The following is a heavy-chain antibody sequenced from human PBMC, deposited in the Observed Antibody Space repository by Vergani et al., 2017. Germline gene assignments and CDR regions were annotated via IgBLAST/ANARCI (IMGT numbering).Heavy chain of an antibody. CDR3: ARGVSSSWYCDY. D-gene: IGHD6-13*01. CDR1: GGSISSYY. CDR2: IYYSGST. V-gene: IGHV4-59*01. J-gene: IGHJ4*02. Sequence: QVQLQESGPGLVKPSETLSLTCTVSGGSISSYYWSWIRQPPGKGLEWIGYIYYSGSTNYNPSLKSRVTISVDTSKNQFSLKLSSVTAADTAVYYCARGVSSSWYCDYWGQGTLVTVSS.